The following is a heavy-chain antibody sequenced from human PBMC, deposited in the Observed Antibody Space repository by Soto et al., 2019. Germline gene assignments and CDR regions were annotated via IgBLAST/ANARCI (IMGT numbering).Heavy chain of an antibody. J-gene: IGHJ5*02. Sequence: SETLSLTCTVSGGSISSSSYYWGWIRQPPGKGLEWIGSIYYSGSTYYNPSLKSRVTISVDTSKNQFSLKLSSVTAADTAVYYCARLYSSSSGWFDPWGKGTLVTVS. D-gene: IGHD6-6*01. CDR1: GGSISSSSYY. CDR3: ARLYSSSSGWFDP. V-gene: IGHV4-39*01. CDR2: IYYSGST.